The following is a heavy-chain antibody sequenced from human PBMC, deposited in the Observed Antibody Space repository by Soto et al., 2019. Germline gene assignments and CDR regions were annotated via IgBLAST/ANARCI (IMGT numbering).Heavy chain of an antibody. CDR3: TRDGFQYDDGGYYEFDY. V-gene: IGHV3-21*04. J-gene: IGHJ4*02. D-gene: IGHD3-22*01. Sequence: GGSLRLSCAASGFTFSSYSMNWIRQAPGKGLEWVSSISSSSSYIYYADSVKGRFTISRDNAKNSLYLQMNSLRAEDTALYYCTRDGFQYDDGGYYEFDYWGQGTLVTVSS. CDR2: ISSSSSYI. CDR1: GFTFSSYS.